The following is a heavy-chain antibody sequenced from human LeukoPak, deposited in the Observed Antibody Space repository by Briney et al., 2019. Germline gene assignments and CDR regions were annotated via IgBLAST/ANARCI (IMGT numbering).Heavy chain of an antibody. J-gene: IGHJ6*03. Sequence: PSETLSLTCTVSGGSIRSSSYYWGWIRQPPGKGLEWIGCIYYTGSTYYNPSLKSRVTISVDTSKNQFSLKLSSVTAADTAVYYCARLVRGVRYYYYYYMDVWGKGTTVTISS. CDR2: IYYTGST. D-gene: IGHD3-10*01. V-gene: IGHV4-39*01. CDR1: GGSIRSSSYY. CDR3: ARLVRGVRYYYYYYMDV.